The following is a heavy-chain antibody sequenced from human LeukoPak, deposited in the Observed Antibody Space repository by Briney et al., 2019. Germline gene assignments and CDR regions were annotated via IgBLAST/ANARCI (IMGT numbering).Heavy chain of an antibody. D-gene: IGHD7-27*01. CDR2: ISNSGSI. CDR1: GGSTSSYY. V-gene: IGHV4-59*01. Sequence: PSETLSLTCTVSGGSTSSYYWSWIRHPPGKGLEWIGYISNSGSINYNPSLKSRVTTSVDTSKNHFSLNLSSVTAADTAVYYCARVGATFWGFDMWGQGTMVTVSS. CDR3: ARVGATFWGFDM. J-gene: IGHJ3*02.